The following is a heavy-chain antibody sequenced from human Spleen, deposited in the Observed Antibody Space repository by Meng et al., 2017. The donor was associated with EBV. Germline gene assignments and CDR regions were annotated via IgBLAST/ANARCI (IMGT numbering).Heavy chain of an antibody. D-gene: IGHD1-14*01. J-gene: IGHJ5*02. Sequence: QLRLKEFGSGLVRPSQTLSLTCHVSGDPITSGGYSWTWIRQTTGKGLEWIGNIYHSGTTYYNPSLKSRVTLSVDTSANQFSLKLTSLTAADTAVYYCARDQPGWFDPWGQGTLVTVSS. CDR2: IYHSGTT. CDR3: ARDQPGWFDP. CDR1: GDPITSGGYS. V-gene: IGHV4-30-2*01.